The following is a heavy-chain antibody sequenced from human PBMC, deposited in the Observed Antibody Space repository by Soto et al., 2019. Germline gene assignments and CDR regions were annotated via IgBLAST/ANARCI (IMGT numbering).Heavy chain of an antibody. CDR2: INYSGST. CDR3: KRDRFYNAVLGGFDI. V-gene: IGHV4-59*01. J-gene: IGHJ3*02. Sequence: SETLSLTCTVSGDSISGYYWSWVRQPPGKGLEWIGYINYSGSTKYNPSLKSRVTISVDTSKNQFSLKLNSVTAADTAVYYCKRDRFYNAVLGGFDIWGQGTMVTVSS. D-gene: IGHD1-1*01. CDR1: GDSISGYY.